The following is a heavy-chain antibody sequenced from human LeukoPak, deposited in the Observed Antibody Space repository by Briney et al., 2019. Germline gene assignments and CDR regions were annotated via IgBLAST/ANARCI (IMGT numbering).Heavy chain of an antibody. J-gene: IGHJ4*02. CDR1: GSTFSSYG. V-gene: IGHV3-30*03. CDR3: AWGYSYGEGGFDY. Sequence: PGRSLRLSCAASGSTFSSYGMHWVRQAPGKGLEWVAVISYDGSNKYYADSVKGRFTISRDNSKNTLYLQMNSLRAEDTAVYYCAWGYSYGEGGFDYWGQGTLVTVSS. CDR2: ISYDGSNK. D-gene: IGHD5-18*01.